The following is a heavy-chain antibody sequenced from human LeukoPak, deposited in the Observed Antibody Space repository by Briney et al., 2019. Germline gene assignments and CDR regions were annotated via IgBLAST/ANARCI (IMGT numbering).Heavy chain of an antibody. Sequence: SETLSLTCTVSGGSISSYYWSWIRQPPGKGLEWIGYIYYSGSTNYNPSLKSRVTISVDTSKNQFSLKLSSVTAADTAVYYCARADYGDYLGWFDPWGQGTLVTVSS. CDR3: ARADYGDYLGWFDP. J-gene: IGHJ5*02. CDR2: IYYSGST. V-gene: IGHV4-59*01. CDR1: GGSISSYY. D-gene: IGHD4-17*01.